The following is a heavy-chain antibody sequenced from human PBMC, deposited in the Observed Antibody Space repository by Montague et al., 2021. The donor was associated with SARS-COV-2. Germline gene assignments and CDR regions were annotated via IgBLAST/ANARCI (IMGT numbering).Heavy chain of an antibody. CDR1: GFSLSTSGVG. CDR3: ARSYGTTVVTRAFDY. J-gene: IGHJ4*02. D-gene: IGHD4-23*01. Sequence: VKPTQTLTLTCTFSGFSLSTSGVGVGRIRQPPGKALEWLALIDWDDDKYYSTSLKTRLTISKDTSKNQVVLTMTNMDPVDTATYYCARSYGTTVVTRAFDYWGQGTLVTVSS. CDR2: IDWDDDK. V-gene: IGHV2-70*01.